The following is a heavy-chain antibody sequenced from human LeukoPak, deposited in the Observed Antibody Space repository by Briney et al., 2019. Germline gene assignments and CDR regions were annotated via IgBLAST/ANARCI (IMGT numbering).Heavy chain of an antibody. CDR1: GFTFSNAW. J-gene: IGHJ5*02. V-gene: IGHV3-15*01. D-gene: IGHD6-19*01. CDR2: IKSKTDGGTT. CDR3: TTAPLAGIWFDP. Sequence: GGSLRLSCAASGFTFSNAWMSWVRQAPGKGLEWVGRIKSKTDGGTTDYAAPVKGRFTISRDDSKNTLYLQMNSLKTEDTAVYSCTTAPLAGIWFDPWGQGTLVTVSS.